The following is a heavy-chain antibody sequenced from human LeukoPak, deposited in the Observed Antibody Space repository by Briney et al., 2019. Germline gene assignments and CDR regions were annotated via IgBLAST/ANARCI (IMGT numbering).Heavy chain of an antibody. D-gene: IGHD2-8*02. CDR3: ARGRWCNY. V-gene: IGHV3-30*04. J-gene: IGHJ4*02. CDR1: GSTFSSYA. Sequence: GGSLRLSCAASGSTFSSYAMHWVRQAPGKGLEWVAVISYDGSNKYYADSVKGRFTISRDNSKNTLYLQMNSLRAEDTAVYYCARGRWCNYWGQGTLVTVSS. CDR2: ISYDGSNK.